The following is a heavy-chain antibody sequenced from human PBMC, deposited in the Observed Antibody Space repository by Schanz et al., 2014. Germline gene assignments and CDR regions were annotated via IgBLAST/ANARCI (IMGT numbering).Heavy chain of an antibody. D-gene: IGHD3-9*01. CDR3: AKHVRSLTGNDY. V-gene: IGHV3-23*04. Sequence: VQLVESGGGVVQPGGSLRLSCAASGFTFSNHALSWVRQAPGKGLEWVSGIGGSGDSTHYADSVKGRFIISRDNSKNTLYLQVNSLRAEDTAVYYCAKHVRSLTGNDYWGQGTLXTVSS. CDR1: GFTFSNHA. J-gene: IGHJ4*02. CDR2: IGGSGDST.